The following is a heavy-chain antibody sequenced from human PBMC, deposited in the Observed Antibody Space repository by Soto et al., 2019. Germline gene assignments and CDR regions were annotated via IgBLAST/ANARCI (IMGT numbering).Heavy chain of an antibody. V-gene: IGHV4-31*03. J-gene: IGHJ4*02. CDR1: GGSISSGGYY. CDR3: ARASLGDPYDSSGYYLGY. Sequence: SETLSLTCTVSGGSISSGGYYWSWIRQHPGKGLEWIGYIYYSGSTYYNPSLKSRVTISVDTSKNQFSLKLSSVTAADTAVYYCARASLGDPYDSSGYYLGYWGQGTLVTVSS. D-gene: IGHD3-22*01. CDR2: IYYSGST.